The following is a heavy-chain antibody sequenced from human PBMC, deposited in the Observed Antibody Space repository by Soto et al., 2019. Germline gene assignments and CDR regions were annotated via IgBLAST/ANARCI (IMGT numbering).Heavy chain of an antibody. Sequence: PGGSLRLSCAASGLSYSNYGMHWVRQAPGKGLEWVAIISTDGRDKYYVDSVKGRFTISRDNSENTLYLQMNSLREEDTAVYYCFKGVPISGNYPHHWRQGPLVTVS. CDR3: FKGVPISGNYPHH. CDR2: ISTDGRDK. D-gene: IGHD4-4*01. V-gene: IGHV3-30*18. J-gene: IGHJ5*02. CDR1: GLSYSNYG.